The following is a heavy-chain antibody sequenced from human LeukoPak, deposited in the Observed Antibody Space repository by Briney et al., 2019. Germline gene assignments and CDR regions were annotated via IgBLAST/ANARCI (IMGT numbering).Heavy chain of an antibody. D-gene: IGHD6-19*01. V-gene: IGHV3-30*03. CDR1: GFTFSSYD. J-gene: IGHJ4*02. Sequence: PGGSLRLSCAASGFTFSSYDMHWVRQAPGKGLEWVAIISYDGGNKYYADSVKGRFTISRDNSKNTLYLQVDSLRAEDAALYYCATKDSSGWSYFDYWGQGTLVTASS. CDR2: ISYDGGNK. CDR3: ATKDSSGWSYFDY.